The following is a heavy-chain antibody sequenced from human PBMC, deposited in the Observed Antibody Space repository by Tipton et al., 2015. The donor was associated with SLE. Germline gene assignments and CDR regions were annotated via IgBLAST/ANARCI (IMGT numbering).Heavy chain of an antibody. CDR3: ARGSSSSWYEIDY. V-gene: IGHV3-73*01. CDR1: GFTFSASSS. J-gene: IGHJ4*02. Sequence: SLRLSCAASGFTFSASSSIHWVRQASGKGLEWIGRIRGKTNSYATAYAASVEGRFTISRDDSKSTAYLQMNSLKIDDTAVYYWARGSSSSWYEIDYWGQGTLVTVSS. D-gene: IGHD6-13*01. CDR2: IRGKTNSYAT.